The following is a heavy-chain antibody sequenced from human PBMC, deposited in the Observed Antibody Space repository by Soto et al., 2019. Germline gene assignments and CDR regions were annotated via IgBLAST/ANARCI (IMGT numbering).Heavy chain of an antibody. Sequence: QVQLVQSRGEVKKPGASVKVSCKTSGYSFTTYGISWVRQAPGQGLEWMGWISGYNGNTNYAQKLQGRVPMTPDTSTSTAYMELRSLRSDDTAVYYCAREGPAPYYYYGMDVWGQGSTVTVSS. CDR3: AREGPAPYYYYGMDV. CDR1: GYSFTTYG. V-gene: IGHV1-18*01. J-gene: IGHJ6*02. CDR2: ISGYNGNT.